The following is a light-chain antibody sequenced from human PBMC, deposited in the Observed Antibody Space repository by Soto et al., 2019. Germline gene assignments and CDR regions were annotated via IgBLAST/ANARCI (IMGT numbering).Light chain of an antibody. V-gene: IGLV2-8*01. CDR2: EVN. J-gene: IGLJ2*01. CDR3: SSYAGTSIDVV. CDR1: SNDVGGYVY. Sequence: QSALTQPPSASGSPGQSVTISCTGTSNDVGGYVYVSWYQQYPGKAPKLMIYEVNKRASGVPDRFSGSKSGNTASLTVSGLQAEDEADYYCSSYAGTSIDVVFGGGTKVTVL.